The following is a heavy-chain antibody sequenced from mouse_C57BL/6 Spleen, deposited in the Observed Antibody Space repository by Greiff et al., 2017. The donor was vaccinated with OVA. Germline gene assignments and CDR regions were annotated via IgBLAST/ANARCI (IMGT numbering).Heavy chain of an antibody. V-gene: IGHV5-9-1*02. Sequence: EVQVVESGEGLVKPGGSLKLSCAASGFTFSSYAMSWVRQTPEKRLEWVAYISSGGDYIYYADTVKGRFTISRDNARNTLYLQMSSLKSEDTAMYYCTRDDGYYVAMDYWGQGTSVTVSS. J-gene: IGHJ4*01. CDR3: TRDDGYYVAMDY. D-gene: IGHD2-3*01. CDR2: ISSGGDYI. CDR1: GFTFSSYA.